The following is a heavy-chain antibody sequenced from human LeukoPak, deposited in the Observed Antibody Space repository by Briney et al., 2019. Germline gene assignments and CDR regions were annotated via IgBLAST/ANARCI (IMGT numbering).Heavy chain of an antibody. CDR2: IYSGGST. Sequence: GGSLRLSCAASGFTVSRKYMSWVRQAPGKGLEWASVIYSGGSTYYADSVKGRFTISRDNSKNTLYLQMNSLRAEDTAVYYCARVRVLITGSGSHPYMDVWGKGTTVTISS. D-gene: IGHD3-10*01. CDR1: GFTVSRKY. J-gene: IGHJ6*03. CDR3: ARVRVLITGSGSHPYMDV. V-gene: IGHV3-66*01.